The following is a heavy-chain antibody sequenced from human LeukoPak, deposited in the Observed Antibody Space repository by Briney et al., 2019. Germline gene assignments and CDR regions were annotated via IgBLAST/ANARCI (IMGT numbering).Heavy chain of an antibody. Sequence: SDTLSLNCPVSGGHISSSFXSLIXQPPGXGLEWIDSLCYSRTNTYNPCRKSRVTTSVETSKNQPSLKVNSVPPAHPAMYYCATSDSGPINHWGEGALVTVSS. CDR2: LCYSRTN. CDR1: GGHISSSF. V-gene: IGHV4-59*01. D-gene: IGHD1-14*01. CDR3: ATSDSGPINH. J-gene: IGHJ4*02.